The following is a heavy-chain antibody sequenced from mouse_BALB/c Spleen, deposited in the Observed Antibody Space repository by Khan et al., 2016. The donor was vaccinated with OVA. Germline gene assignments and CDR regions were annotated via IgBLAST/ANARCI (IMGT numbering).Heavy chain of an antibody. J-gene: IGHJ3*01. CDR2: IFPGTGTT. V-gene: IGHV1S132*01. CDR1: GYTFTSYW. CDR3: ARGYFGNYEFVY. Sequence: QVQLKQSGAEVVKPGASVKLSCKTTGYTFTSYWIQWIEQRPGQGLGWIGQIFPGTGTTYYNENFKGKATLTVATSSSTAYMQLSSLTSEDSAVYFCARGYFGNYEFVYWGQGTLVTVSP. D-gene: IGHD2-1*01.